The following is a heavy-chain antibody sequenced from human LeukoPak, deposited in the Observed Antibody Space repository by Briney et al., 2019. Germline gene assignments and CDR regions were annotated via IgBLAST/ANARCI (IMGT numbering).Heavy chain of an antibody. CDR3: ARDRIAVAGTKGY. CDR2: IIPIFGTA. V-gene: IGHV1-69*05. Sequence: SVKVSCKASGGTFSSYAISWVRQAPGQGLEWMGGIIPIFGTANYAQKFQGRVTMTTDTSTSTAYMELRSLRSDDTAVYYCARDRIAVAGTKGYWGQGTLVTVSS. D-gene: IGHD6-19*01. CDR1: GGTFSSYA. J-gene: IGHJ4*02.